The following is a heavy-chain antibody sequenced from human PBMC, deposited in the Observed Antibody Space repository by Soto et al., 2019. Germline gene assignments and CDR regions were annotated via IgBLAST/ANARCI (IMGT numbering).Heavy chain of an antibody. CDR3: ARGSVATISNRYNWFDP. V-gene: IGHV1-46*03. CDR1: GYTFTSYY. CDR2: INPSGGST. D-gene: IGHD5-12*01. Sequence: ASVKVSCKASGYTFTSYYMHWVRQAPGQGLEWMGIINPSGGSTSYAQKFQGRVTMTRDTSTSTVYMELSSLRSEDTAVYYCARGSVATISNRYNWFDPWGQGTLVTVSS. J-gene: IGHJ5*02.